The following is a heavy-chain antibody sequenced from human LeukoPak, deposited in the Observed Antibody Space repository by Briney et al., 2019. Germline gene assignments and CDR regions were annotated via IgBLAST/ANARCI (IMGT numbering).Heavy chain of an antibody. Sequence: GASAKVSCKVSGYTLTELSMHWVRQAPGKGLEWMGGFDPEDGETIYAQKFQGRVTMTEDTSTDTAYMELSSLRSEDTAVYYCATSYYDSSGYLPFDYWGQGTLVTVSS. J-gene: IGHJ4*02. CDR1: GYTLTELS. CDR2: FDPEDGET. CDR3: ATSYYDSSGYLPFDY. D-gene: IGHD3-22*01. V-gene: IGHV1-24*01.